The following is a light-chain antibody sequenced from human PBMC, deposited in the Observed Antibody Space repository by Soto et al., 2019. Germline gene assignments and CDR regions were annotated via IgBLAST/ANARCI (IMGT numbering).Light chain of an antibody. J-gene: IGLJ1*01. V-gene: IGLV2-14*01. Sequence: QSALTQPASVSGSPGQSITISCTGTSSDIGAYDYVSWYQQRPGKAPKLMIYDVRYRPSGVSNRFSGSKSGNTASLTISGLQAEDEADYFCCSYTSRTTYVFGTGTKVTVL. CDR1: SSDIGAYDY. CDR3: CSYTSRTTYV. CDR2: DVR.